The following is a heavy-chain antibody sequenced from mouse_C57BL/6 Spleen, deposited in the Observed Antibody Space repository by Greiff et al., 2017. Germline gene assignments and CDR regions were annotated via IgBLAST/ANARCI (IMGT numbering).Heavy chain of an antibody. CDR3: ARSRSRYGSSFDY. V-gene: IGHV1-50*01. J-gene: IGHJ2*01. CDR2: IDPSDSYT. Sequence: QVQLQQPGAELVKPGASVKLSCKASGYTFTSYWMQWVKQRPGQGLEWIGEIDPSDSYTNYNQKFKGKATLTVDTSSSTAYMQLSSLTSEDSAVXYCARSRSRYGSSFDYWGQGTTLTVSS. D-gene: IGHD1-1*01. CDR1: GYTFTSYW.